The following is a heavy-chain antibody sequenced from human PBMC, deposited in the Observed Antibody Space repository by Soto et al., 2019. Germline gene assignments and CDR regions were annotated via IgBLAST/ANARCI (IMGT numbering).Heavy chain of an antibody. CDR3: ATNPRSSAWYKWFDP. J-gene: IGHJ5*02. CDR2: IYYSGST. Sequence: PSETLSLTCTVSGGSISSYYWSWIRQPPGKGLEWIGYIYYSGSTNYNPSLRSRVTISVDTSKNQFSLSLNSVTAADTAVYYCATNPRSSAWYKWFDPWGQGTLVTVSS. CDR1: GGSISSYY. V-gene: IGHV4-59*12. D-gene: IGHD6-19*01.